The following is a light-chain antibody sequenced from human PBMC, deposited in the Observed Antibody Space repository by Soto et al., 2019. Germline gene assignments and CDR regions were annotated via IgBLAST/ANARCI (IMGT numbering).Light chain of an antibody. Sequence: EIVLTQSPATLSSFPGDRVTLSCRASQAVNTRLAWYQHKPGQAPRLLIYLASNRAAGVPARFSGSGSGTDFTLTISDVEPEDFAVYYCHQRQSWPRTFGQGTQVDIK. V-gene: IGKV3-11*01. CDR2: LAS. J-gene: IGKJ1*01. CDR3: HQRQSWPRT. CDR1: QAVNTR.